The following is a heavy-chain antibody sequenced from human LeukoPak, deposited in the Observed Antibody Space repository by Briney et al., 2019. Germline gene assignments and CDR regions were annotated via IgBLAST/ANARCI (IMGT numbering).Heavy chain of an antibody. D-gene: IGHD1-26*01. CDR2: INTNTGNP. V-gene: IGHV7-4-1*02. CDR3: ARPNSGSYQGWIYYYYSGMDV. CDR1: GYTFTSYA. Sequence: GASVKVSCKASGYTFTSYAMNWVRQAPGQGLEWMGWINTNTGNPTYAQGFTGRFVFSLDTSVSTAYLQISSLKAEDTAVYYCARPNSGSYQGWIYYYYSGMDVWGQGTTVTVSS. J-gene: IGHJ6*02.